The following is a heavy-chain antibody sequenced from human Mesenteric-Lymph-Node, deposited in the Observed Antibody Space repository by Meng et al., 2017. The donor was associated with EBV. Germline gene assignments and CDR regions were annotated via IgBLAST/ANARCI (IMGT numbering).Heavy chain of an antibody. CDR2: INHSGFS. CDR3: ARIRSIWGTYQNYYFDS. D-gene: IGHD3-16*02. CDR1: GGSFSGFY. J-gene: IGHJ4*02. Sequence: QVQLQQWGAGLLKPSEPLSLNCAVYGGSFSGFYWTWIRQSPGRDLEWIGEINHSGFSKYNPSLKSRLTISLDTSKNQVSLTLGSVTAADTAVYYCARIRSIWGTYQNYYFDSWGQGTLVTVSS. V-gene: IGHV4-34*01.